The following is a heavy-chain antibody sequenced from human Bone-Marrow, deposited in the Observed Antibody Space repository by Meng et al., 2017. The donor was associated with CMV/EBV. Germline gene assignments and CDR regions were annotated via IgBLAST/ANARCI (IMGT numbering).Heavy chain of an antibody. Sequence: ASVKVSCKASGYTFTGYSIHWLRQAPGQGLEWMGWINPNSGGTNYAQKFQGRVTMTRDTSISTAYMELSRLRSDDTAVYYCARPSLYVDYYYYGMDVWGQGTTVTVSS. CDR1: GYTFTGYS. J-gene: IGHJ6*02. CDR2: INPNSGGT. D-gene: IGHD2-8*01. CDR3: ARPSLYVDYYYYGMDV. V-gene: IGHV1-2*02.